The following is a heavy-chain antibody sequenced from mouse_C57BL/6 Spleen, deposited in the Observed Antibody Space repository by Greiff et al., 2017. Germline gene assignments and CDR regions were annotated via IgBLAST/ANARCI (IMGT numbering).Heavy chain of an antibody. D-gene: IGHD5-1*01. V-gene: IGHV5-4*01. CDR2: ISDGGSYT. CDR3: ARDTRSTRGYFDV. Sequence: EVKLVESGGGLVKPGGSLKLSCAASGFTFSSYAMSWVRQTPEKRLEWVATISDGGSYTYYPDNVKGRFTISRDNAKNNLYLQMSHLKSEDTAMYYCARDTRSTRGYFDVWGTGTTVTVSS. J-gene: IGHJ1*03. CDR1: GFTFSSYA.